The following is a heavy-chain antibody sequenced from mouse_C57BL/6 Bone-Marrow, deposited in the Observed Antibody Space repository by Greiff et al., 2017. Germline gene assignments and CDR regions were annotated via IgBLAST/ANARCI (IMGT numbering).Heavy chain of an antibody. Sequence: VQLQQSGAELVRPGASVKLSCTASGFNIKDDYMHWVKQRPDQGLEWIGWIDPENGDTEYASKFQGKATITADTSSNTAYLQLSSLTFEDTAVYYCSTGTPFAYWGQGTLVTVSA. V-gene: IGHV14-4*01. CDR3: STGTPFAY. D-gene: IGHD4-1*01. CDR1: GFNIKDDY. J-gene: IGHJ3*01. CDR2: IDPENGDT.